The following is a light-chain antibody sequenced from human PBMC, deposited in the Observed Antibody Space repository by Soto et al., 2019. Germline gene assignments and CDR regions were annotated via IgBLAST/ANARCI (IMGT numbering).Light chain of an antibody. J-gene: IGKJ5*01. V-gene: IGKV4-1*01. CDR3: QHYHGWPIT. CDR1: QSVLYSSNNKNY. Sequence: DIVMTQSQDSLAVSLEERATINCKSSQSVLYSSNNKNYLAWYQQKPGQPPKLLIYWASTRESGVPDRFSGSGSGTDFTLTISSLQSEDFAVYYCQHYHGWPITFGQGTRLEVK. CDR2: WAS.